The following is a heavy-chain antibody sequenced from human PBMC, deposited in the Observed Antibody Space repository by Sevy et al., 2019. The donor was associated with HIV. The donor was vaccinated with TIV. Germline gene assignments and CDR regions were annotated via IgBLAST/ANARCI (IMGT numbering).Heavy chain of an antibody. J-gene: IGHJ6*02. D-gene: IGHD2-2*01. V-gene: IGHV3-30-3*01. CDR2: ISYDGSNK. CDR1: GFTFSSYA. Sequence: GGPLRLSCAASGFTFSSYAMHWVRQAPGKGLEWVAVISYDGSNKYYADSVKGRFTISRDNSKNTLYLQMNSLRAEDTAVYYCARDLAPLVPAANIGYYYGMDVWGQGTTVTVSS. CDR3: ARDLAPLVPAANIGYYYGMDV.